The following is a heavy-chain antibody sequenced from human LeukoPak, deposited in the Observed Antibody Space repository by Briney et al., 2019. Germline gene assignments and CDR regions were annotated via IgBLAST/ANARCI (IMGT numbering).Heavy chain of an antibody. CDR3: ARGYDGYLDY. V-gene: IGHV4-59*01. D-gene: IGHD3-3*01. Sequence: SETLSLTCTVSGGSISSYYWSWIRQPPGKGLEWIGYIYYSGSTNHNPSLKSRVTISVDTSKNQFSLKLSSVTAADTAVYYCARGYDGYLDYWGQGTLVTVSS. CDR2: IYYSGST. CDR1: GGSISSYY. J-gene: IGHJ4*02.